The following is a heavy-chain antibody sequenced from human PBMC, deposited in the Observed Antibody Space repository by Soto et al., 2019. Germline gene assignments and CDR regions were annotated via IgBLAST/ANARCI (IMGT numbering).Heavy chain of an antibody. V-gene: IGHV4-59*01. D-gene: IGHD3-3*01. J-gene: IGHJ6*02. CDR3: ATVLIPYDFWSGYSPLDYYYGMDV. Sequence: QVQLQESGPGLVKPSETLSLTCTVSGGSISSYYWSWIRQPPGKGLEWIGYIYYSGSTNYNPSLKSRVTISVDTSKNQFSLKLSSVTAADTAVYYCATVLIPYDFWSGYSPLDYYYGMDVWGQGTTVTVSS. CDR1: GGSISSYY. CDR2: IYYSGST.